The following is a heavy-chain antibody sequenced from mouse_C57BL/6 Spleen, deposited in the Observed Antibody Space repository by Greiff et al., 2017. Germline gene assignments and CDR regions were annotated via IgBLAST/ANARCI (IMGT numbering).Heavy chain of an antibody. CDR3: TREGGYGRPFDY. J-gene: IGHJ2*01. CDR1: GFTFSSYA. D-gene: IGHD2-2*01. CDR2: ISSGGDYI. V-gene: IGHV5-9-1*02. Sequence: EVKLVESGEGLVKPGGSLKLSCAASGFTFSSYAMSWVRQTPEKRLEWVAYISSGGDYIYYADTVKGRFTISRDNARNTLYLQRISLKSEDTAMYYCTREGGYGRPFDYWGQGTTLTVSS.